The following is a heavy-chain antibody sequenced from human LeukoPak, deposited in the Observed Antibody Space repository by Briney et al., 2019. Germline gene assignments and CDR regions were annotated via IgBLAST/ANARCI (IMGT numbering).Heavy chain of an antibody. CDR2: WEN. CDR1: GGSVSSGPYY. D-gene: IGHD2-2*01. J-gene: IGHJ4*02. CDR3: ARGSWRSDQLLDY. Sequence: PSETLSLTCTVSGGSVSSGPYYWSWIRQPPGEGLEWIGWENNYNVSLKSRVIISVDRSKNQFSLTFISVTAADTAVYYCARGSWRSDQLLDYWGQGTLVTVSS. V-gene: IGHV4-61*01.